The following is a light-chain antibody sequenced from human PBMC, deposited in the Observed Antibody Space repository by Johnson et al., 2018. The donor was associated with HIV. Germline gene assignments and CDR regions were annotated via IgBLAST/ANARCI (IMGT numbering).Light chain of an antibody. J-gene: IGLJ1*01. V-gene: IGLV1-51*02. CDR1: SSNIENNY. Sequence: QSVLTQSPSVSAAPGQKVTISCSGSSSNIENNYVSWYQQLPGTAPKLLIYEDNRRPSGTPDRFSGSKSGTSATLGITGLQTGDEADYYCGTWDSSLSSYVFGGGTTVTVL. CDR3: GTWDSSLSSYV. CDR2: EDN.